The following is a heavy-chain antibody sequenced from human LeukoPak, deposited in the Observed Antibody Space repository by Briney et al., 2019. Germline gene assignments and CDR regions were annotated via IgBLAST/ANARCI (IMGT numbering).Heavy chain of an antibody. J-gene: IGHJ6*02. CDR1: GGSFSGYY. CDR2: INHSGST. V-gene: IGHV4-34*01. D-gene: IGHD3-22*01. CDR3: ARVSLYYYDSSGYYYYYGMDV. Sequence: PSETLSLTCAVYGGSFSGYYWSWIRQPPGKGLEWIGEINHSGSTNYNPSLKSRVTISVDTSKNQFSLKLSSVTAADTAVYYCARVSLYYYDSSGYYYYYGMDVWAKGPRSPSP.